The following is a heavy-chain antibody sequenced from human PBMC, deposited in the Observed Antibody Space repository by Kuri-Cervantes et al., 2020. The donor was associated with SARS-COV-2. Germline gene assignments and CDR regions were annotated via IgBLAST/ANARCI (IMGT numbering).Heavy chain of an antibody. V-gene: IGHV4-34*01. CDR2: INHSGST. Sequence: SETLSLTCTVSGGSISSYYWSWIRQPPGKGLEWIGEINHSGSTNYNPSLKSRVTISVDTSKNQFSLKLSSVTAADTAVYYCARISAVPAAKRTYYFDYWGQGTLVTVSS. CDR1: GGSISSYY. J-gene: IGHJ4*02. D-gene: IGHD2-2*01. CDR3: ARISAVPAAKRTYYFDY.